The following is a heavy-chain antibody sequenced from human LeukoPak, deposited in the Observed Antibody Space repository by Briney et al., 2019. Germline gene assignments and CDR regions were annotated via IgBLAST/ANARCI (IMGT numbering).Heavy chain of an antibody. Sequence: ASVKVSCKASGYTFTGYYIHWVRQAPGQGLEWMGWINPNSGDTNYAQKFQGRVTMTRDTSISTAYMELSRLRCDDEAVYYCARDALHYRLYYYMDVWGKGTPVTVSS. V-gene: IGHV1-2*02. D-gene: IGHD1-26*01. J-gene: IGHJ6*03. CDR2: INPNSGDT. CDR3: ARDALHYRLYYYMDV. CDR1: GYTFTGYY.